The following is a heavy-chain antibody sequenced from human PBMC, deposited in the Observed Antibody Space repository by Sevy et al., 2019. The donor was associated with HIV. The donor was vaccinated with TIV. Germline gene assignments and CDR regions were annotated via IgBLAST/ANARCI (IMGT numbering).Heavy chain of an antibody. V-gene: IGHV1-2*02. CDR1: GYTFTGYY. J-gene: IGHJ6*02. CDR2: INPNSGGT. CDR3: ARDALGARGVILYYYYYGMDV. D-gene: IGHD3-10*01. Sequence: ASVKVSCKASGYTFTGYYMHWVRQAPGQGLEWMGWINPNSGGTNYAQKFQGRVTMTRDTSISTAYMELSRLRSDDTAVYYCARDALGARGVILYYYYYGMDVWGQGTTVIVSS.